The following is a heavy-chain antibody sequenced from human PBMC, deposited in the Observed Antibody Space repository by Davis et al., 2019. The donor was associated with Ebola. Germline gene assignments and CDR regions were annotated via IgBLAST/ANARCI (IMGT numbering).Heavy chain of an antibody. CDR3: ARIDRRTTVTTRY. D-gene: IGHD4-17*01. CDR1: GYSFTSYW. J-gene: IGHJ4*02. CDR2: IDPSDSYT. Sequence: ESLKISCKGSGYSFTSYWISWVRQMLGKGLEWMGRIDPSDSYTNYSPSFQGHVTISADKSISTAYLQWSSLKASDTAMYYCARIDRRTTVTTRYWGQGTLVTVSS. V-gene: IGHV5-10-1*01.